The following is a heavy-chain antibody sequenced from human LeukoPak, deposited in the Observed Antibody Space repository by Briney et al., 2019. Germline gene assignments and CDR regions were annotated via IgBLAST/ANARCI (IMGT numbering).Heavy chain of an antibody. J-gene: IGHJ5*02. CDR1: GGSISSGDYY. V-gene: IGHV4-30-4*08. CDR2: IYYSGST. Sequence: SQTLSLTRTVSGGSISSGDYYWSWIRQPPGKGLEWIGYIYYSGSTYYNPSLKSRVTISVDTSKNQFSPKLSSVTAADTAVYYCARSHKNWFDPWGQGTLVTVSS. CDR3: ARSHKNWFDP.